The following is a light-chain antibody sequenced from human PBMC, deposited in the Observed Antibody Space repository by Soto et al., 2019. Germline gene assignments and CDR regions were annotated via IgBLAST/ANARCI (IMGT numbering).Light chain of an antibody. Sequence: QSALAQPASVSGSPGQSITISCTGTSSDVGAYNFVSWHQQHPGKAPKLMIYNVYDLPSGISYRFSGSKSGNTASLTISGLQGEDEADYHCSAYTVSRTYVIGTVNKVSV. CDR3: SAYTVSRTYV. J-gene: IGLJ1*01. CDR1: SSDVGAYNF. V-gene: IGLV2-14*03. CDR2: NVY.